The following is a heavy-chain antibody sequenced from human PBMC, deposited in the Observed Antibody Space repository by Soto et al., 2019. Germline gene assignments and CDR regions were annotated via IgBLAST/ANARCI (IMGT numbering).Heavy chain of an antibody. J-gene: IGHJ6*02. V-gene: IGHV3-30*18. D-gene: IGHD6-13*01. Sequence: GGSLRLSCAASGFTFSSYGMHWVRQAPGKGLEWVAVISYDGSNKYYADSVKGRFTISRDNSKNTLYLQMNSLRAEDTAVYYCAKELYSSSSRSQYYYYYGMDVWGQGTTVTVSS. CDR2: ISYDGSNK. CDR3: AKELYSSSSRSQYYYYYGMDV. CDR1: GFTFSSYG.